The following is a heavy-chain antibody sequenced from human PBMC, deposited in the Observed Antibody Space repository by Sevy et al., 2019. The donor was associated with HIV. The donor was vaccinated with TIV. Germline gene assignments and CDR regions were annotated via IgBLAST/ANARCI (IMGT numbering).Heavy chain of an antibody. CDR1: GFTFSSYW. V-gene: IGHV3-7*01. CDR2: INQDGSEK. J-gene: IGHJ6*02. CDR3: AKMQGGSYNYYGMDV. Sequence: GGSLRLSCAASGFTFSSYWMHWVRQAPGKGLEWVANINQDGSEKYYVDSVKGRFTISRDNSKNTLYLQMNSLRVEDTAIYYCAKMQGGSYNYYGMDVWGQGTTVTVSS. D-gene: IGHD1-26*01.